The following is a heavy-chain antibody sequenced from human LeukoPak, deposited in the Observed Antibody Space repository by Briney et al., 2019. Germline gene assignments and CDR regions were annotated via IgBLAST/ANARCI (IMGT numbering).Heavy chain of an antibody. J-gene: IGHJ5*02. V-gene: IGHV4-59*01. CDR2: INYNGGT. CDR1: GGSLSSYY. CDR3: ARDRGGPGRFDP. Sequence: PSETLSLTCTVAGGSLSSYYWSWIRQPPGKGLEWIGYINYNGGTKYNASLKSRVIISLDTSKNQVSLKMTSVTAADTAVYYCARDRGGPGRFDPWGQGTLVTVSS. D-gene: IGHD3-10*01.